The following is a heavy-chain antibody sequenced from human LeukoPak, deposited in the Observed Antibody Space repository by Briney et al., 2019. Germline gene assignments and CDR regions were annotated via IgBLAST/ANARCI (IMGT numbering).Heavy chain of an antibody. J-gene: IGHJ5*02. D-gene: IGHD6-19*01. CDR1: GFTFSSYG. V-gene: IGHV3-21*01. CDR3: ARDGSGWYPFDP. Sequence: AGESLRLSCAASGFTFSSYGMHWVRQAPGKGLEWVSSISSSSSYIYYADSVKGRFTISRDNAKNSLYLQMNSLRAEDTAVYYCARDGSGWYPFDPWGQGTLVTVSS. CDR2: ISSSSSYI.